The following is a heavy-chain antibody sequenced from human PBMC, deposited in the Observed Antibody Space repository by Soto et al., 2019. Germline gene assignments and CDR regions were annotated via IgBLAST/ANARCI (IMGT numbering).Heavy chain of an antibody. CDR1: VGTFSSYA. D-gene: IGHD6-13*01. CDR2: IIPIFGTA. V-gene: IGHV1-69*01. Sequence: QVQLVQSGAEVKKPGSSVKVSCKASVGTFSSYAISWVRQAPGQGLEWMGGIIPIFGTANYAQKLQGRVTITADESTSTAYMELSSLRSEDTAVYYCAREKGGPGIAAAGPIDYWGQGTLVTVSS. J-gene: IGHJ4*02. CDR3: AREKGGPGIAAAGPIDY.